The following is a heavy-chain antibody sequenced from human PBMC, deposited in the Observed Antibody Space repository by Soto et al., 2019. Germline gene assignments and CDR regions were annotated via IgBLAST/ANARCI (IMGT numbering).Heavy chain of an antibody. CDR2: IYYSGST. V-gene: IGHV4-59*01. Sequence: SETLSLTCTVSGGSISSYYWSWVRQPPGKGLEWIGYIYYSGSTNYNPSLKSRVTISVDTSKNQFSLKLSSVTAADTAVYYCARSRSGYDSDAFDIWGQGTTVTVSS. J-gene: IGHJ3*02. D-gene: IGHD5-12*01. CDR1: GGSISSYY. CDR3: ARSRSGYDSDAFDI.